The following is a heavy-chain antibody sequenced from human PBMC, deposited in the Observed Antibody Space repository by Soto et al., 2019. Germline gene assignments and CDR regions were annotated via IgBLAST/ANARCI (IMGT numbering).Heavy chain of an antibody. V-gene: IGHV4-61*01. Sequence: QVQLQESGPGLVKPSETLSLTCTVSGGSVSSGSYYWSWIRQPPGKGLEWIGYIYYSGSTNYNPALKSRVTISVDTSKNQCSLKLSSVTAADTAVYYCARDRYDSSGYVDYWGKGTLVTVST. CDR3: ARDRYDSSGYVDY. J-gene: IGHJ4*02. CDR2: IYYSGST. D-gene: IGHD3-22*01. CDR1: GGSVSSGSYY.